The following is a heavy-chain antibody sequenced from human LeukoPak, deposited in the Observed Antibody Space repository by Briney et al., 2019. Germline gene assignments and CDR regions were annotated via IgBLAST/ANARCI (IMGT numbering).Heavy chain of an antibody. J-gene: IGHJ4*02. V-gene: IGHV4-39*01. CDR2: IYYSGST. CDR3: ARHPLVGATLPDDY. Sequence: PSETLSLTCTVSGGSISSSSYYWGWIRQPPGKGLEWIGSIYYSGSTYYNPSLKSRVTISVDTSKNQFSLKLSSVTAADTAMYYCARHPLVGATLPDDYWGQGTLVTVSS. D-gene: IGHD1-26*01. CDR1: GGSISSSSYY.